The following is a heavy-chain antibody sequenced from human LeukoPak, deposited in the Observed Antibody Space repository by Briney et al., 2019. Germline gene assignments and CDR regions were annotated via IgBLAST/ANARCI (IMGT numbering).Heavy chain of an antibody. J-gene: IGHJ6*02. CDR1: GFTFSSYG. CDR2: IRYDGSNK. CDR3: AGIVVVTASYGMDV. D-gene: IGHD2-21*02. Sequence: GGSLRLSCAASGFTFSSYGMHWVRQAPGKGLEWVAFIRYDGSNKYYADSVKGRSTISRDNSKNTLYLQMNSLRAEDTAVYYCAGIVVVTASYGMDVWGQGTTVTVSS. V-gene: IGHV3-30*02.